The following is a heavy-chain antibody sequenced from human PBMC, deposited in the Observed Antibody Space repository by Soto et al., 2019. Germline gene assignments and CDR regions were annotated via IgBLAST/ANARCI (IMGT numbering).Heavy chain of an antibody. Sequence: PGGSLRLSCAASGFSFSSYAMTWVRQVPGKGLEWVSVISGGGDSTSHADSVKGRFTISRDNSKNTVYLQMNSLRADDAALYYCAKGMAASFWGQGTLVTVSS. CDR3: AKGMAASF. CDR2: ISGGGDST. CDR1: GFSFSSYA. J-gene: IGHJ4*02. V-gene: IGHV3-23*01. D-gene: IGHD6-13*01.